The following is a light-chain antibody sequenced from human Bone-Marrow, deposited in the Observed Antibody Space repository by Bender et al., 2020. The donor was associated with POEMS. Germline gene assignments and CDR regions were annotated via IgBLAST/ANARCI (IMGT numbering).Light chain of an antibody. J-gene: IGLJ3*02. V-gene: IGLV1-47*01. CDR1: ASNIQINY. Sequence: QSVLTQPPSASGTPGQGVTISCSGSASNIQINYDYWYQQLPGMAPKLLIYRNNQRPSGLPDRFSGSTSNSSAPLAISGLRSEDEADYYCASWNDSLSAPVFGGGTTLTV. CDR3: ASWNDSLSAPV. CDR2: RNN.